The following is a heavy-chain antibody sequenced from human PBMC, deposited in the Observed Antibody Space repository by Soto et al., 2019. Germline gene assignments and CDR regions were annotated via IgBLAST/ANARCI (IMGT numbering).Heavy chain of an antibody. J-gene: IGHJ5*02. CDR1: GGTFTNYV. CDR3: ARGRSSPNFDP. D-gene: IGHD6-6*01. V-gene: IGHV1-69*01. Sequence: QVQLVQSGAEVRKPGSSVKVSCKISGGTFTNYVISWLRQAPGQGLEWMGGLIPIFGAANLAQKFQGRVTITADESTSTVNMELSSLTSEDTAVYYCARGRSSPNFDPWGQGTVVTASS. CDR2: LIPIFGAA.